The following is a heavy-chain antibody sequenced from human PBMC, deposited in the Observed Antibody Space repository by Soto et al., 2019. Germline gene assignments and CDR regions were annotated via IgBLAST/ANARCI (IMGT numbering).Heavy chain of an antibody. V-gene: IGHV3-66*04. Sequence: PGGSLRLSCAASGFTVSSNYMSWIRQAPGKGLEWVSVIYIGGSTYYADSVKCRFTISRDNSKNTLYLQMNSLRAEVTAVYYCARQGYNYGGGYFDYWGQGTLVTVSS. CDR1: GFTVSSNY. CDR3: ARQGYNYGGGYFDY. J-gene: IGHJ4*02. D-gene: IGHD5-18*01. CDR2: IYIGGST.